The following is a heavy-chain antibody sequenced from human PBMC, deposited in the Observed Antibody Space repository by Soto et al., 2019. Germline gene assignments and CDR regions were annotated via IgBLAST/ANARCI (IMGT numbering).Heavy chain of an antibody. J-gene: IGHJ5*02. Sequence: SETLSLTCTVSGGSMGTYYWSWIRQSPGKGLEWIANIYYSGTTNYNLSLKSQVTISMDTSKNQFSLTLSSVTAADTAVYYCARDSTDHWFDPWGQGILVTVSS. CDR1: GGSMGTYY. V-gene: IGHV4-59*01. CDR3: ARDSTDHWFDP. CDR2: IYYSGTT.